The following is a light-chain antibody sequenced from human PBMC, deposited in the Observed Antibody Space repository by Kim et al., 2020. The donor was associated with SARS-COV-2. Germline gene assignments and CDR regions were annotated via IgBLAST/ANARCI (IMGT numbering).Light chain of an antibody. CDR1: SGSVSTSNF. Sequence: QTVVTQEPSFSVSPGETVTLTCGLSSGSVSTSNFPSWYQQIPGQPPRTLIYSTDTRSSGVPDRFSGTILGDKAALTITGAHVDDESDYYCALFMESGISVFGGGTQLTVL. CDR2: STD. J-gene: IGLJ3*02. CDR3: ALFMESGISV. V-gene: IGLV8-61*01.